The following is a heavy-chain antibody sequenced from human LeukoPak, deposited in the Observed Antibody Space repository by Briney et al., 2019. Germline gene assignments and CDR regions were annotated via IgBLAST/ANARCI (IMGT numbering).Heavy chain of an antibody. V-gene: IGHV4-4*07. J-gene: IGHJ4*02. CDR2: IYTSGST. CDR3: ASQTYYYDSSGSITFDY. CDR1: GGSISSYY. D-gene: IGHD3-22*01. Sequence: PSETLSLTCTVSGGSISSYYWSWIRQPAGKGLEWIGRIYTSGSTNYNPSLKSRVTMSVDTSKNQFSLKLSSVTAADTAVYYCASQTYYYDSSGSITFDYWGQGTLVTVSS.